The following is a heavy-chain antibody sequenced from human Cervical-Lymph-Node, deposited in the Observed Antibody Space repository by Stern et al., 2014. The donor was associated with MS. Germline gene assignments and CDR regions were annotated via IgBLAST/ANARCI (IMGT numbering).Heavy chain of an antibody. D-gene: IGHD3-16*01. CDR1: GFTFSRYW. CDR2: MNEDGSTT. Sequence: VQLVQSGGGLVQPGGSLRLSCAASGFTFSRYWMHWVRQGPGKGLVWVSRMNEDGSTTTYADSVKGRFTISRDNAKNTLYLQMDSLRAEDTAVYYCVRDLGGAAGYWGQGTLVTVSS. V-gene: IGHV3-74*03. CDR3: VRDLGGAAGY. J-gene: IGHJ4*02.